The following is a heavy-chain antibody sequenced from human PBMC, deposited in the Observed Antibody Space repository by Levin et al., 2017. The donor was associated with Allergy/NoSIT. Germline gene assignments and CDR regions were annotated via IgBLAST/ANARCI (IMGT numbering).Heavy chain of an antibody. CDR2: IDSDGTSA. Sequence: GASVKVSCSASGFTLSSYWMHWVRQAPGKGLVWVSRIDSDGTSASHADSVKGRFTISRDNAKNTLYLQMNSLRVEDTAVYYCARDRQLVGTDGIDVWGQGTMVTVSS. J-gene: IGHJ3*01. CDR3: ARDRQLVGTDGIDV. D-gene: IGHD6-13*01. CDR1: GFTLSSYW. V-gene: IGHV3-74*01.